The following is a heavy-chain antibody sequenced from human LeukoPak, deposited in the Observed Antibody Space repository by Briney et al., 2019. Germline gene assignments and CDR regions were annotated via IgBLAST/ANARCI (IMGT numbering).Heavy chain of an antibody. CDR1: GFTFTDYY. D-gene: IGHD3-9*01. V-gene: IGHV3-11*01. Sequence: PGGSLRLSCSASGFTFTDYYMSWIRQAPGKGLEWVSYISPSGTVIYYGDSVKGRFTIPRDNAKKSLYLQMNSLRAEDTAVYYCGRVYICGGRETWVTVSS. CDR3: GRVYIC. J-gene: IGHJ4*02. CDR2: ISPSGTVI.